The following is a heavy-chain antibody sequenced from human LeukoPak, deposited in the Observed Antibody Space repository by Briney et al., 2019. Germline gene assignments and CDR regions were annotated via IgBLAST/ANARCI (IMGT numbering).Heavy chain of an antibody. CDR3: AKDKSISWYYFEY. CDR2: ISGSGGTT. CDR1: GFTFSSYA. V-gene: IGHV3-23*01. Sequence: GGSLRLSCAASGFTFSSYAMSWVRQAPGKGLEWVSGISGSGGTTYYADSVKGRFTISRDNSKNTLYLQMNSLRAEDTAVYYCAKDKSISWYYFEYWVQGTLVTVSS. J-gene: IGHJ4*02. D-gene: IGHD6-13*01.